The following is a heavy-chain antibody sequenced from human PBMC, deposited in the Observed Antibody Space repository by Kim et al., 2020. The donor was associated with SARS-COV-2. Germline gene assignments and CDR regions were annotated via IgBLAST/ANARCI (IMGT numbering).Heavy chain of an antibody. Sequence: SETLSLTCTVSGGSISSYYWSWIRQPPGKGLEWIGYIYYSGNTNYNPSLKSRVTISVDTSKNRFSLKLSSVTAADTAVYYCARALGWLQAFDYWAQGTLVTVSS. CDR3: ARALGWLQAFDY. CDR1: GGSISSYY. J-gene: IGHJ4*02. D-gene: IGHD5-12*01. V-gene: IGHV4-59*01. CDR2: IYYSGNT.